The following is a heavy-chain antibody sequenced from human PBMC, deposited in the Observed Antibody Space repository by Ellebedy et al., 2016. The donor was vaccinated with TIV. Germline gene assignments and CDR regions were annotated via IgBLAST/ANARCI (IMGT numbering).Heavy chain of an antibody. D-gene: IGHD2-2*01. CDR2: ISAYNGNT. CDR1: GGTFSSYA. V-gene: IGHV1-18*01. Sequence: ASVKVSXXASGGTFSSYAISWVRQAPGQGLEWMGWISAYNGNTNYAQKLQGRVTMTTDTSTSTAYMELRSLRSDDTAVYYCARAEKRYCSSTSCYPFDYWGQGTLVTVSS. CDR3: ARAEKRYCSSTSCYPFDY. J-gene: IGHJ4*02.